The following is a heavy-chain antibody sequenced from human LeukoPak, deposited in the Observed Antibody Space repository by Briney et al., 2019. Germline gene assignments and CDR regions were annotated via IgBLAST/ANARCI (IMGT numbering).Heavy chain of an antibody. CDR2: MNPNSGNT. Sequence: ASVKVSCKASGYTFTSYDTNWVRQATGQGLEWMGWMNPNSGNTGYAQKFQGRVTMTRNTPISTAYMELSSLRSEDTAVYYCARGVRRYFDWLFRDGYFDYWGQGTLVTVSS. J-gene: IGHJ4*02. D-gene: IGHD3-9*01. CDR3: ARGVRRYFDWLFRDGYFDY. CDR1: GYTFTSYD. V-gene: IGHV1-8*01.